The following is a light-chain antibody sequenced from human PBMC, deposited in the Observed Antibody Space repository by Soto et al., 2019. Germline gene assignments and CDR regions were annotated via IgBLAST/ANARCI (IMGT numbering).Light chain of an antibody. V-gene: IGKV3-20*01. CDR3: QHYGGAPLT. Sequence: EIVLPQSPGTLSLSPGEGATLSCRAGQSVSSSQLAWFQQKPGQAPRLLVYGASSRAAGIPDRFSGSVSGTDFTLAISRLEPEDFAVYYCQHYGGAPLTFGQGTRLEIK. CDR2: GAS. CDR1: QSVSSSQ. J-gene: IGKJ5*01.